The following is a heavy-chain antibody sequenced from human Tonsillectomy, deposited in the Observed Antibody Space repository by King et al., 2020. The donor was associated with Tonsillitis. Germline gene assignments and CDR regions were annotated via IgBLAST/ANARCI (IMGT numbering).Heavy chain of an antibody. J-gene: IGHJ4*02. V-gene: IGHV4-39*07. D-gene: IGHD1-1*01. CDR2: IYYSGST. CDR1: GGSISSSSYY. Sequence: QLQESGPGLVKPSETLSLTCTVSGGSISSSSYYWGWIRQPPGKGLEWIGSIYYSGSTYYNPSLKSRVTISVDTSKNQFSLKLSSVTAADTAVYYCARVILERRFYFDYWGQGTLVSVSS. CDR3: ARVILERRFYFDY.